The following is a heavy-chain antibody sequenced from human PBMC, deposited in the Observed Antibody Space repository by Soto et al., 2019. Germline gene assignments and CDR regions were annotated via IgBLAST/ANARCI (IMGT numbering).Heavy chain of an antibody. CDR1: GGSFSGYY. CDR2: INHSGST. V-gene: IGHV4-34*01. J-gene: IGHJ4*02. Sequence: QVQLQQWGAGLLKPSETLSLTCAVYGGSFSGYYWSWIRQPPGKGLEWIGEINHSGSTNYNPSLKSRVTISVDTSKNQFSLKLSSVTAADTAVYYCARGYRVDGPEYCTNGVCYAPFDYWGQGTLVTVSS. D-gene: IGHD2-8*01. CDR3: ARGYRVDGPEYCTNGVCYAPFDY.